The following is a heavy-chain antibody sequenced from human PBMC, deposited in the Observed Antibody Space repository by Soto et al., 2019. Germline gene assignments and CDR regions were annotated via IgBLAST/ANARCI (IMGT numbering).Heavy chain of an antibody. V-gene: IGHV3-33*01. CDR2: IWYDGSNK. D-gene: IGHD2-15*01. CDR3: ARDPGYCSGGSCYRRVYYYGMDV. Sequence: QVQLVESGGGVVQPGRSLRLSCAASGFTFSSYGMHWVRQAPGKGLEWVAVIWYDGSNKYYADSVKGRFTISRDNSKNTLYLQMNSLRAEDTAVYYCARDPGYCSGGSCYRRVYYYGMDVWGQGTTVTVSS. CDR1: GFTFSSYG. J-gene: IGHJ6*02.